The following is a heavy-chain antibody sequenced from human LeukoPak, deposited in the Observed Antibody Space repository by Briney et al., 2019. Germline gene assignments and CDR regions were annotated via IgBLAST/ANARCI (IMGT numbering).Heavy chain of an antibody. D-gene: IGHD7-27*01. V-gene: IGHV4-39*01. CDR2: IYYSGST. CDR3: ARGGPWGSVRRFDY. Sequence: NPSETLSLTCTVSGGSISSSSYYWGWIRQPPGKGLEWIGSIYYSGSTYYNPSLKSRVTISVDTSKNQFSLKLSSVTAADTAVYYCARGGPWGSVRRFDYWGQGTLVTVSS. J-gene: IGHJ4*02. CDR1: GGSISSSSYY.